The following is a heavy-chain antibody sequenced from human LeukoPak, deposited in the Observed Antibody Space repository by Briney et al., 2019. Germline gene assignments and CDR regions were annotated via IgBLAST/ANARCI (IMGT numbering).Heavy chain of an antibody. Sequence: TSETLSLTCTVSGGSVSSGSSFWSWIRQPPGKGLEWIGYIYHSGNTNYNPSLKSRVTISVDTSKSQLSLKLNSVTAADTAVYYCARDRNYYDSSGYYFANWGQGTLVTVSS. V-gene: IGHV4-61*01. J-gene: IGHJ4*02. CDR1: GGSVSSGSSF. CDR2: IYHSGNT. CDR3: ARDRNYYDSSGYYFAN. D-gene: IGHD3-22*01.